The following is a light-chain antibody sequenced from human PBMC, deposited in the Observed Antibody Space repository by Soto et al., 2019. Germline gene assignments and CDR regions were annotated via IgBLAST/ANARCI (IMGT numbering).Light chain of an antibody. CDR1: QSISTW. Sequence: DLQMTQSPSTLSASVGARVTITCRASQSISTWLAWYQQKPGKAPKLLIYDASSLESGVPSRFSVSGSGTEFTLTLSSLQPEDFASDDCQQYNSYSTFGQGTKVEIK. CDR2: DAS. V-gene: IGKV1-5*01. CDR3: QQYNSYST. J-gene: IGKJ1*01.